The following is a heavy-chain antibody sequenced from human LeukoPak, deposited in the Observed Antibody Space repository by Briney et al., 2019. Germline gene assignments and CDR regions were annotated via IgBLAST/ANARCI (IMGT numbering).Heavy chain of an antibody. CDR1: GYTFTSYG. CDR2: ISAYNGNT. V-gene: IGHV1-18*01. J-gene: IGHJ5*02. D-gene: IGHD2-21*02. Sequence: ASVKVSCKASGYTFTSYGISWVRQAPGQGLEWMGWISAYNGNTNYAQKLQGRVTMTTDTSTSTAYMELRSLRSDDTAVYYCARFVSVSVGPLVTAIPGGVWFDPWGQGTLVTVSS. CDR3: ARFVSVSVGPLVTAIPGGVWFDP.